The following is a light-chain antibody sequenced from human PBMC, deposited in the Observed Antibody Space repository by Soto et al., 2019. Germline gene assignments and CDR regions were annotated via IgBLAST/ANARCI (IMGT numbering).Light chain of an antibody. Sequence: QSVLTQSPSASASLGASVKLTCTLSSGHSSYAIAWHQQRPEKGLRYLMKLNSDGSHSKGDGIPDRFSGSSSGAERYLTISSLQSEDEADYYCQTWVTGIQVFGGGTKLTVL. J-gene: IGLJ2*01. CDR2: LNSDGSH. CDR3: QTWVTGIQV. V-gene: IGLV4-69*01. CDR1: SGHSSYA.